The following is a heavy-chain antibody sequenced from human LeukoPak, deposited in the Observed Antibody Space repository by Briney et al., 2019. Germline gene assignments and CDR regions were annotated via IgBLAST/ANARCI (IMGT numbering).Heavy chain of an antibody. Sequence: GESLKISCKGSGYSFTSYWIGWVRQMPGKGLEWMGIIYPGDSDTRYSPSFQGQFTISADKSISTAYLQWSSLKASDTAMYYCARSASYYMYYFDYWGQGTLVTVSS. D-gene: IGHD1-26*01. CDR3: ARSASYYMYYFDY. CDR2: IYPGDSDT. CDR1: GYSFTSYW. V-gene: IGHV5-51*01. J-gene: IGHJ4*02.